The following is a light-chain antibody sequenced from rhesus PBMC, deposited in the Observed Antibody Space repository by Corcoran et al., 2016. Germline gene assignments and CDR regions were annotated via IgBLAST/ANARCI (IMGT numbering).Light chain of an antibody. V-gene: IGKV1-74*01. Sequence: DIQMTQSPSSLSASVGDRVTITCRASGNVHNYLNWYKQIPGKAPKLLIYKTSTLQSGVPSRFSGSGSGTDYTFTISSLQAEDVATYYCQQGYGTPFTFGPGTKLDIK. CDR1: GNVHNY. CDR2: KTS. J-gene: IGKJ3*01. CDR3: QQGYGTPFT.